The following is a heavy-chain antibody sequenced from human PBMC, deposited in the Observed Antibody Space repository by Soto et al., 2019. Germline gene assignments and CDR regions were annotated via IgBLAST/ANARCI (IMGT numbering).Heavy chain of an antibody. J-gene: IGHJ6*02. CDR1: GGTFSSHT. CDR2: TIPILGIT. Sequence: QVQLVQSGAEVKKPGSSLKVSCKASGGTFSSHTISWVRLAPGQGLEWMGRTIPILGITNYAQNFQGRVTPTADKSTGTASMELSRLGSEDTAVYYCGISRYDSNFYYYGTDVWGQGTTVTVSS. V-gene: IGHV1-69*02. CDR3: GISRYDSNFYYYGTDV. D-gene: IGHD3-22*01.